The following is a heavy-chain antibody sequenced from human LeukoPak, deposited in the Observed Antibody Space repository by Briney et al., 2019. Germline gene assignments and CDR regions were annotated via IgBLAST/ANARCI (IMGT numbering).Heavy chain of an antibody. CDR3: ARGGHIVVVTAILPRAFDI. V-gene: IGHV4-34*01. CDR1: GGSFSGYY. D-gene: IGHD2-21*02. J-gene: IGHJ3*02. CDR2: INHSGST. Sequence: SETLSLTCAVYGGSFSGYYWSWIRQPPGKGLEWIGEINHSGSTNYNPSLKSRVTISVDTSKNQFSLKLSSVTAADTAVYYCARGGHIVVVTAILPRAFDIWGQGTMVTASS.